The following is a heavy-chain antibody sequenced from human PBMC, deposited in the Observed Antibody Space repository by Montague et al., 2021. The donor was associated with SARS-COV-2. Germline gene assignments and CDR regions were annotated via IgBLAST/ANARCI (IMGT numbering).Heavy chain of an antibody. Sequence: SETLSLTCTVSGDSVSNDRYYWGWIRQSPGKGLEWIGTIYFLGNTYYXXXPKSRVTMSVDTSKNQLSLRLTSVTASDTAIYYCARSAMIRGVFTSWFDPWGRGTLVTVSS. V-gene: IGHV4-39*01. CDR2: IYFLGNT. CDR3: ARSAMIRGVFTSWFDP. J-gene: IGHJ5*02. CDR1: GDSVSNDRYY. D-gene: IGHD3-10*01.